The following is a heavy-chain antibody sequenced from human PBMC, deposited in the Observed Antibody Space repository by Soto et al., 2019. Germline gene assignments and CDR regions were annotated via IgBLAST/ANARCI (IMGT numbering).Heavy chain of an antibody. CDR2: ISYSGST. CDR1: GGSISSGNYY. Sequence: SETLSLTCTVSGGSISSGNYYWSWIRQPPGKGLEWIGFISYSGSTYYNASLKSRFTISVDTSKNHFSLRLTSVTAADTAVYYCARPIGSGKFDPWGQGTLVTVSS. V-gene: IGHV4-30-4*01. J-gene: IGHJ5*02. D-gene: IGHD6-19*01. CDR3: ARPIGSGKFDP.